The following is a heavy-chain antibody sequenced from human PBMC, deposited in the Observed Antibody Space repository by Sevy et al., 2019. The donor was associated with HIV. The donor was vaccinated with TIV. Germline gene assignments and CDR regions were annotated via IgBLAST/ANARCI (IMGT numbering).Heavy chain of an antibody. V-gene: IGHV3-30*18. CDR3: AKDRAYYDSSGYYSYFDY. Sequence: GGSLRLSCAASGFTFSSYGMHWVRQAPGKGLEWVAVISYDGSNKYYADSVKGRFTISRYNSKNRLYLQMNSLRAEDTAVYYCAKDRAYYDSSGYYSYFDYWGQGTLVTVSS. J-gene: IGHJ4*02. CDR1: GFTFSSYG. CDR2: ISYDGSNK. D-gene: IGHD3-22*01.